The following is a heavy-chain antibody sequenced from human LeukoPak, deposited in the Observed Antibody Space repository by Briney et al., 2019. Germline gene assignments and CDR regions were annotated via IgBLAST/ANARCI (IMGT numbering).Heavy chain of an antibody. CDR2: ISAYNGNT. CDR3: ARVEIAVAAYYYYYYMDV. D-gene: IGHD6-19*01. J-gene: IGHJ6*03. Sequence: ASVKVSCKASGYTFTSYGISWVRQAPGQGLERMGWISAYNGNTNYAQKLQGRVTMTTDTSTSTAYMELRSLRSDDTAVYYCARVEIAVAAYYYYYYMDVWGKGTTVTVSS. V-gene: IGHV1-18*01. CDR1: GYTFTSYG.